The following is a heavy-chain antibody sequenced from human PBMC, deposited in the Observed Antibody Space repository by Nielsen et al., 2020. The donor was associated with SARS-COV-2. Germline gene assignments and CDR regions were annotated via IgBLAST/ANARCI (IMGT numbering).Heavy chain of an antibody. D-gene: IGHD2-15*01. V-gene: IGHV1-69*04. CDR2: FIPFLGKA. Sequence: SVKVSCKASGYTFTSYGISWVRQAPGQGLEWMGRFIPFLGKANYAQKFQGRVTITADRSASTGYMELSSLRSEDTAVYYCARDEGYCSGGSCFGFDPWGQGTLVTSPQ. CDR3: ARDEGYCSGGSCFGFDP. CDR1: GYTFTSYG. J-gene: IGHJ5*02.